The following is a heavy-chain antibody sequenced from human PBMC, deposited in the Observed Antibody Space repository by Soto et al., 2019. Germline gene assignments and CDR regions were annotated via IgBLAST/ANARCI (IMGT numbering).Heavy chain of an antibody. CDR1: GGSISSYY. D-gene: IGHD5-18*01. CDR3: ARVATDTAMVKGYYYYGMDF. CDR2: IYTSGRT. J-gene: IGHJ6*02. V-gene: IGHV4-4*07. Sequence: SETLSLTCTVSGGSISSYYWSWIRQPAGKGLEWIGRIYTSGRTNYNPSLKSRVTMSVDTSKNQFSLKLSSVTAADTAVYYCARVATDTAMVKGYYYYGMDFWGQGTTVTVSS.